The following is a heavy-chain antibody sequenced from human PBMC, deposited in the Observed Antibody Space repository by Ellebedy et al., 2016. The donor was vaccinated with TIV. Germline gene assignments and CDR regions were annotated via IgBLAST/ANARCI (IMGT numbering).Heavy chain of an antibody. Sequence: ASVKVSXXVSGYTFTSYYMHWVRQAPGQGLEWMGIINPSGGRTSYAQKFQGRVTMIRDTSTSTVYMELSSLRSEDTAVYYCAIRYSSGWSLDYWGQGTLVTVSS. V-gene: IGHV1-46*01. CDR1: GYTFTSYY. J-gene: IGHJ4*02. D-gene: IGHD6-19*01. CDR2: INPSGGRT. CDR3: AIRYSSGWSLDY.